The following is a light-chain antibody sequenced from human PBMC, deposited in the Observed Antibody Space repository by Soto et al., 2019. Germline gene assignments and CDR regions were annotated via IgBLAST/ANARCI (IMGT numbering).Light chain of an antibody. J-gene: IGKJ2*02. CDR3: LQYNSYSGT. CDR1: QSISSW. Sequence: DIQMTQSPSTLSASVGDRVTITCRASQSISSWLAWYQQKPGKAPKLLIYKASSLESGVPSRFSGSGSGTEFTLTISSLQPDDFATYYCLQYNSYSGTFGQGTKLEIK. V-gene: IGKV1-5*03. CDR2: KAS.